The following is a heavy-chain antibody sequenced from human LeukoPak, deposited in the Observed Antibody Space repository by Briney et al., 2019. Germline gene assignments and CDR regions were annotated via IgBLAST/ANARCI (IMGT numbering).Heavy chain of an antibody. CDR1: GFIFRNYW. V-gene: IGHV3-7*01. CDR2: IKQDGSET. Sequence: GRSLRLSCAASGFIFRNYWMSWVRRAPGKGLEWVANIKQDGSETYYVDSVRGRFTISRDNAEKSLYLQMNSLRVEDTAVYYCARDFWGAYRVDYFDYWGQGTLVTVSS. J-gene: IGHJ4*02. CDR3: ARDFWGAYRVDYFDY. D-gene: IGHD3-3*01.